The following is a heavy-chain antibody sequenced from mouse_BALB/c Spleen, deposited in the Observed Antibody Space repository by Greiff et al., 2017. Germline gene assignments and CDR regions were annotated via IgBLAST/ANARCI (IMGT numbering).Heavy chain of an antibody. CDR3: ARERQDNAMDY. CDR2: IRNKANGYTT. CDR1: GFTFTDHY. V-gene: IGHV7-3*02. J-gene: IGHJ4*01. D-gene: IGHD3-2*01. Sequence: EVKLMESGGGLVQPGGSLSLSCATSGFTFTDHYMSWVRQPPGKALEWLGFIRNKANGYTTEYSASVKGRFTISRDNSQSILYLQMNTLRAEDSATYYCARERQDNAMDYWGQGTSVTVSS.